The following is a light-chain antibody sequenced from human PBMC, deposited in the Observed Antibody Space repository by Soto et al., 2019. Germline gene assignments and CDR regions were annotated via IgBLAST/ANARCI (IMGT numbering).Light chain of an antibody. CDR1: QSVSSN. J-gene: IGKJ4*01. CDR2: AAS. Sequence: EIVMTQSPATLSVSPGERATLFCRASQSVSSNLAWYQQRPGQAPRLLLFAASTRATGIPARFSGSGSGTEFTLTISSLQSEDFAVYFCQQYNNWPPLTFGGGTKVEIK. V-gene: IGKV3D-15*01. CDR3: QQYNNWPPLT.